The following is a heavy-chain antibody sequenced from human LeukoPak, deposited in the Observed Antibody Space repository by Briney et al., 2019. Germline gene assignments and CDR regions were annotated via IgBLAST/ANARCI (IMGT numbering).Heavy chain of an antibody. V-gene: IGHV3-11*01. CDR2: IDGSGSTI. Sequence: PGGSLRLSCAASGFTFSDYYMSWIRQAPGKGLEWVSYIDGSGSTIYYADSVKGRFTISRDNAKNSLYLQMNRLRAEDTAAYYCARVRGTAAAPVWGQGTLVTVSS. D-gene: IGHD6-13*01. CDR1: GFTFSDYY. CDR3: ARVRGTAAAPV. J-gene: IGHJ4*02.